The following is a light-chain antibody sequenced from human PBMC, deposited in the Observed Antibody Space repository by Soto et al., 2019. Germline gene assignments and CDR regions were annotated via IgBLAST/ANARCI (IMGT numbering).Light chain of an antibody. CDR2: AAS. J-gene: IGKJ3*01. Sequence: DIQMTQSPSSLYASVGDRVTITCRASQGISNYLAWYQQRPGKVPKLLIYAASTLQAGVPSRFSGSGSGTYFTLTISSLQPEDIATYYCQKYDSSPRTFGPGTKVDLK. CDR3: QKYDSSPRT. CDR1: QGISNY. V-gene: IGKV1-27*01.